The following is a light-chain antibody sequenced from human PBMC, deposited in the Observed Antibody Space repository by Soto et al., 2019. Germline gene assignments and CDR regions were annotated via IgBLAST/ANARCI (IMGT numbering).Light chain of an antibody. CDR2: KAS. Sequence: DIQMTQSPSTLSASVGDRVTITCRASESISPWLAWYQQKPGKAPKILIYKASSLEGGVPSRFSGSESGTEFTLTISSLQPDDFATYYCQQYTTYSRTFGQGTKLEIK. J-gene: IGKJ2*01. CDR1: ESISPW. V-gene: IGKV1-5*03. CDR3: QQYTTYSRT.